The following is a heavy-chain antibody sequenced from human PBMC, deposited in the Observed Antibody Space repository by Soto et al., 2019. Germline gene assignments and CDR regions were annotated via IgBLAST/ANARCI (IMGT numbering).Heavy chain of an antibody. J-gene: IGHJ6*02. Sequence: SQTLSLTCAISGDSVSSNSAAWNWIRQSPSRGPEWLGRTYYRSKWYNDYAVSVKSRITINPDTSKNQFSLQLNSVTPEDTAVYYCARETTVSLGYYYYSGMDVWGQGTTVTVSS. D-gene: IGHD3-16*02. CDR3: ARETTVSLGYYYYSGMDV. V-gene: IGHV6-1*01. CDR2: TYYRSKWYN. CDR1: GDSVSSNSAA.